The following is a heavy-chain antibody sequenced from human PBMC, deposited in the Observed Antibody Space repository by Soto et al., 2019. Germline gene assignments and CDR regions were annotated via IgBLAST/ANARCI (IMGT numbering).Heavy chain of an antibody. J-gene: IGHJ4*02. D-gene: IGHD6-13*01. CDR1: GGSITSSNW. Sequence: QVQLQESGPGLVKPSGTLSLTCAVSGGSITSSNWWSWVRQPPGKGLEWIGEIYHSGDTNYNPSLNTRVTMSVDKCKNQFSLSLSAVTAADTAVYSCAGDRGIAAAGVWGQGTLVTVSS. CDR3: AGDRGIAAAGV. V-gene: IGHV4-4*02. CDR2: IYHSGDT.